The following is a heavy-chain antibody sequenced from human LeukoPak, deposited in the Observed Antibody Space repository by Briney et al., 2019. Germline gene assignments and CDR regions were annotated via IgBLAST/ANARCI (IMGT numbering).Heavy chain of an antibody. D-gene: IGHD5-18*01. J-gene: IGHJ3*02. CDR3: ARAPPSNGYSYHFDI. CDR2: IYIDGTGI. CDR1: GFTFSKYW. V-gene: IGHV3-74*01. Sequence: GGSLRLSCAASGFTFSKYWMHWVRQAPGKGLVWVSRIYIDGTGIVYAGSVKGRFIISRDNAKNTLCLQMNSLRVEDTAVYYCARAPPSNGYSYHFDIWGQGTMVTVSS.